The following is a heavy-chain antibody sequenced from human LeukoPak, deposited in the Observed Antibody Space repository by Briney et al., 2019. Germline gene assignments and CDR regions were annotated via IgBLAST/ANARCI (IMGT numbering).Heavy chain of an antibody. D-gene: IGHD6-13*01. V-gene: IGHV1-8*01. J-gene: IGHJ6*03. Sequence: ASVKVSCKASGYTFTSYDINWVRQATGQGLEWMGWMNPNSGNTGYAQKFQGRVTMTRNTSISTAYMELSSLRSEDTAVYYCARIASSSWYGGYYYYYYMDVWGKGTTVTISS. CDR3: ARIASSSWYGGYYYYYYMDV. CDR2: MNPNSGNT. CDR1: GYTFTSYD.